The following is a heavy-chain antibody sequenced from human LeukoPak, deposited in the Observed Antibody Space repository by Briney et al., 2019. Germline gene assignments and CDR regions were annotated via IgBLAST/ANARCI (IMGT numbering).Heavy chain of an antibody. Sequence: PGGSLRLSCAAPGFTFSSYAMHWVRQAPGKGLEWVAVISYDGSNKYYADSVKGRFTISRDNSKNTLYLQMNSLRAEDTAVYYCARDPYGSGSYFYYYYYMDVWGKGTTDTVSS. V-gene: IGHV3-30*01. CDR1: GFTFSSYA. CDR3: ARDPYGSGSYFYYYYYMDV. D-gene: IGHD3-10*01. CDR2: ISYDGSNK. J-gene: IGHJ6*03.